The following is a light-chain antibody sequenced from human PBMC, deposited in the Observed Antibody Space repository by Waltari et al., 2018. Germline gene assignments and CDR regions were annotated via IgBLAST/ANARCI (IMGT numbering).Light chain of an antibody. CDR2: KAS. Sequence: DIQMTQSPSTLSASVGDRVTLTCRANETVNMWLAWFQQKPGKVPKLLIYKASNLDGGVPTRFSATGSGTEFTLTITSLQPDDFATYYCQQYNNYPLTFGGGTRVEI. CDR1: ETVNMW. V-gene: IGKV1-5*03. CDR3: QQYNNYPLT. J-gene: IGKJ4*01.